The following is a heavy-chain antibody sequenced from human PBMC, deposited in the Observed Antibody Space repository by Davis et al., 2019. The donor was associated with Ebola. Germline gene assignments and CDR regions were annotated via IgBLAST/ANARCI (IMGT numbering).Heavy chain of an antibody. CDR3: AKDARGGYYYADF. CDR2: ISWNSGSI. Sequence: SLKISCAASGFTFDDYAMHWVRQAPGKGLEWVSGISWNSGSIGYADSVKGRFTISRDNAKNSLYLQMNSLRPEDTALYYCAKDARGGYYYADFWGQGTLVTVSS. CDR1: GFTFDDYA. D-gene: IGHD3-22*01. V-gene: IGHV3-9*01. J-gene: IGHJ4*02.